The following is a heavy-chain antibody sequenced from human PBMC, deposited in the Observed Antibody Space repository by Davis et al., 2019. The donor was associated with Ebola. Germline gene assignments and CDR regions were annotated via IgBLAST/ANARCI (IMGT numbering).Heavy chain of an antibody. Sequence: SETLSLTCTVSGGSISSGDYYWSWIRQPPGKGLEWIGYIYYSGSTNYNPSLKSRVTISVDTSKNQFSLKLSSVTAADTAVYYCARAIQARYYDFWSGPDAFDIWGQGTMVTVSS. J-gene: IGHJ3*02. CDR3: ARAIQARYYDFWSGPDAFDI. D-gene: IGHD3-3*01. CDR1: GGSISSGDYY. CDR2: IYYSGST. V-gene: IGHV4-61*08.